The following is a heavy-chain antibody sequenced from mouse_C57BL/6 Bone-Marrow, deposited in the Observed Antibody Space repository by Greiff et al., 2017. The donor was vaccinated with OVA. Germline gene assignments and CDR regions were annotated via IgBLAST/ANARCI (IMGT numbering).Heavy chain of an antibody. D-gene: IGHD1-1*01. J-gene: IGHJ4*01. Sequence: VQLVESGAELARPGASVKMSCKASGYTFTSYTMHWVKQRPGQGLEWIGYINPSSGYTKYNQKFQDKATLTADKSSSTAYMQLISLTSEDSAVYYCARDVAPYYAMDYWGQGTSVTVSS. CDR1: GYTFTSYT. V-gene: IGHV1-4*01. CDR3: ARDVAPYYAMDY. CDR2: INPSSGYT.